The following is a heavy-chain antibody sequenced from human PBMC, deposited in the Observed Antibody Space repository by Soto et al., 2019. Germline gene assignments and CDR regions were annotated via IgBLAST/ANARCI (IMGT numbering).Heavy chain of an antibody. Sequence: SETLSLTCSVSGGSIRRSDSCWTWVRQGPGRGLEWIAYISDSGRTDYNPSLKSRATISIDTSKNVFFLNLSSVTAADTAVYFCARVLITSAPIEFYIDSRGAGPLVSVPQ. D-gene: IGHD3-10*01. J-gene: IGHJ4*02. CDR3: ARVLITSAPIEFYIDS. CDR1: GGSIRRSDSC. CDR2: ISDSGRT. V-gene: IGHV4-31*03.